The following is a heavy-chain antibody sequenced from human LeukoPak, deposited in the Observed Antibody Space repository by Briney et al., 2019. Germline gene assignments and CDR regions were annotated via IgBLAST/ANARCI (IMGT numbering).Heavy chain of an antibody. CDR1: GGSISTSSYY. V-gene: IGHV4-39*07. J-gene: IGHJ4*02. CDR3: ARASGRGAVAGPIDY. CDR2: IYYSGST. D-gene: IGHD6-19*01. Sequence: SSETLSLTCTVSGGSISTSSYYWGWIRQPPGKGLEWIGTIYYSGSTYYNPSLKSRVTISVDKSKNQFSLKLSSVTAADTAVYYCARASGRGAVAGPIDYWGQRTLVTVSS.